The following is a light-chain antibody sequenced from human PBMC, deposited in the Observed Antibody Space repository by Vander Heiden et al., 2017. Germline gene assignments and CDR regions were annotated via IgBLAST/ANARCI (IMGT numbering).Light chain of an antibody. CDR1: NTGSKN. CDR2: SDS. Sequence: SYELTQPLSVSVALGQTARITCGGNNTGSKNVHGYQQKPGQAPVLAIYSDSNRPSGIPERFAGSNSGNTATLTISRAQAGDEADYDCQVWDSSTVVFGGGTKLTVL. J-gene: IGLJ2*01. V-gene: IGLV3-9*01. CDR3: QVWDSSTVV.